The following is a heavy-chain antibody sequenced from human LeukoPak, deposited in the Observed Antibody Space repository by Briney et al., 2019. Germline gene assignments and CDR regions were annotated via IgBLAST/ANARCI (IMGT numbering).Heavy chain of an antibody. J-gene: IGHJ4*02. D-gene: IGHD2-15*01. CDR3: ARDGWDCSGGSCYFDY. CDR2: IIPIFGTA. Sequence: ASVKVSCKASGGTFGSYAISWVRQAPGQGLELVGGIIPIFGTANYAQKFQGRVTITTDESTSTAYMELSSLRSEDTAVYYCARDGWDCSGGSCYFDYWGQGTLVTVSS. CDR1: GGTFGSYA. V-gene: IGHV1-69*05.